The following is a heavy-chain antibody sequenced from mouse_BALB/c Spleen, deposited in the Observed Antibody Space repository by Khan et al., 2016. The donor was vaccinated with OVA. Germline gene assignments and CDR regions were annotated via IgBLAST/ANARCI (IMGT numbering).Heavy chain of an antibody. D-gene: IGHD2-1*01. CDR3: TRDRVRRSGYFDY. V-gene: IGHV5-6-4*01. Sequence: EVELVESGGGLVKPGGSLKLSCAASGFTFSTYTMSWVRQTPEKRLEWVATISSGGSYTFYPDSVQGRFTISRDNAMNTLNLQMSSLKSEDTAMYYCTRDRVRRSGYFDYWGQGTTLTVSS. J-gene: IGHJ2*01. CDR1: GFTFSTYT. CDR2: ISSGGSYT.